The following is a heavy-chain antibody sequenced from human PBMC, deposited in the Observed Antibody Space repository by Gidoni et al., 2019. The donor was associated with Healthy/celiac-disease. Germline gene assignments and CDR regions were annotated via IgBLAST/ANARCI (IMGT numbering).Heavy chain of an antibody. CDR1: GFTFSSYW. J-gene: IGHJ4*02. V-gene: IGHV3-74*01. CDR3: ARAAGLLWFEGEDY. Sequence: EVQLVDSGGGLVQPGGSLRLSCAASGFTFSSYWMHWVRQAPGKGLGGVSRINSDGSSTSYADAVKGRFTISRDNAKNTLYLQMNSLRAEDTAVYYCARAAGLLWFEGEDYWGQGTLVTVSS. CDR2: INSDGSST. D-gene: IGHD3-10*01.